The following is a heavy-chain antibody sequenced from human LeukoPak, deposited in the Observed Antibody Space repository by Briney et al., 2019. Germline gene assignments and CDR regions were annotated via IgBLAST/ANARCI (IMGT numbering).Heavy chain of an antibody. Sequence: SQTLSLTCTVSGGSISSYYWSWIRQPAGKGLEWIGRIYTSGSTNYNPSLKSRVTMSVDTSKNQFSLKLSSVTAADTAVYYCARDLHCSSTSCFHYYYYYYMDVWGKGTTVTVSS. CDR1: GGSISSYY. CDR3: ARDLHCSSTSCFHYYYYYYMDV. D-gene: IGHD2-2*01. V-gene: IGHV4-4*07. CDR2: IYTSGST. J-gene: IGHJ6*03.